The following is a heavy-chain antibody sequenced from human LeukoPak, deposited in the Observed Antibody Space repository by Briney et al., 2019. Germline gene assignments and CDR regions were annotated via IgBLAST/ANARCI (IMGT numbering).Heavy chain of an antibody. D-gene: IGHD3-9*01. CDR2: IKQDGSEK. Sequence: PGGSLRLSCAASGFTFSSYWMSWVRQAPGKGLEWVANIKQDGSEKYYVDSVKGRFTISRDNAKNSLYLQMNSLRAEDTAVYYCARDAGEIILRYFDWLYDYFDYWGQGTLVTVSS. CDR3: ARDAGEIILRYFDWLYDYFDY. J-gene: IGHJ4*02. CDR1: GFTFSSYW. V-gene: IGHV3-7*01.